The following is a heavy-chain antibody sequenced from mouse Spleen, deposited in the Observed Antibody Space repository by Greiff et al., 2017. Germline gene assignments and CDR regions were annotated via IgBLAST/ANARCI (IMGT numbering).Heavy chain of an antibody. CDR2: INSNGGST. CDR1: GFTFSSYG. D-gene: IGHD1-1*01. CDR3: ARDRYGSSFDY. Sequence: EVKLQESGGGLVQPGGSLKLSCAASGFTFSSYGMSWVRQTPDKRLELVATINSNGGSTYYPDSVKGRFTISRDNAKNTLYLQMSSLKSEDTAMYYCARDRYGSSFDYWGQGTTLTVSS. V-gene: IGHV5-6-3*01. J-gene: IGHJ2*01.